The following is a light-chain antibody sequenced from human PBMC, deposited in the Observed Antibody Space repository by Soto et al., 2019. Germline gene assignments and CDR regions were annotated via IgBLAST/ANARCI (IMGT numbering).Light chain of an antibody. V-gene: IGKV1-5*03. CDR1: QSVSFW. Sequence: DIQRTQSPSSLSASVGDRVIITCRASQSVSFWLAWYQQKPGKAPKLLIYKASTLESGVPSRFSGGGFGTEFTLTISSLQPDDYATYYCQQYQTFWTFGQGTKVDIK. CDR2: KAS. CDR3: QQYQTFWT. J-gene: IGKJ1*01.